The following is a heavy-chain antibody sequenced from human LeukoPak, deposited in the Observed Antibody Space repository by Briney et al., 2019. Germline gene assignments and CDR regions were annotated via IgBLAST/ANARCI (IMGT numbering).Heavy chain of an antibody. CDR2: ISYDGSNK. CDR1: GFTFSSYG. Sequence: PGGSLRLSCAASGFTFSSYGMHWVRQAPGKGLEWVAVISYDGSNKYYADSVKGRFTISRDNSENTLYLQMNSLRAEDTAVYYCAKVWAYGSGSLDYWGQGTLVTASS. D-gene: IGHD3-10*01. J-gene: IGHJ4*02. V-gene: IGHV3-30*18. CDR3: AKVWAYGSGSLDY.